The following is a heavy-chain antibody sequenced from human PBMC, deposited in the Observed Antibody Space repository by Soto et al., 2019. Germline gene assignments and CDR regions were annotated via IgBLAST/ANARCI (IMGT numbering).Heavy chain of an antibody. D-gene: IGHD3-3*01. CDR1: GGSISSGGYY. CDR2: IYYSGST. Sequence: KASETLSLTCTVSGGSISSGGYYWSWIRQHPGKGLEWIGYIYYSGSTYYNPSLKSRVTISVDTSKNQFSLKLSSVTAADTAVYYCARELRFLESAVTFSYGMDVWGQGTTVTVSS. CDR3: ARELRFLESAVTFSYGMDV. J-gene: IGHJ6*02. V-gene: IGHV4-31*03.